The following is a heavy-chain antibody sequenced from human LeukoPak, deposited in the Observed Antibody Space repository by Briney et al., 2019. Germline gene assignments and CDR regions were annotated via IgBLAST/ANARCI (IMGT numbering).Heavy chain of an antibody. V-gene: IGHV3-23*01. J-gene: IGHJ5*02. CDR2: ISGGGGDT. D-gene: IGHD2-15*01. CDR3: AIYIWVAARWFDP. Sequence: GGSLRLSCAASGFTFSSYTMTWVRQPPGKGLEWVSSISGGGGDTYYADSVKGRFTISRNNSKNTLCLQMNSLRAEDTAVYYCAIYIWVAARWFDPWGQGTLVTVSS. CDR1: GFTFSSYT.